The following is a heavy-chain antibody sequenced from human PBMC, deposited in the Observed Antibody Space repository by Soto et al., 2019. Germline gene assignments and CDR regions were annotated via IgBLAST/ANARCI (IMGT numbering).Heavy chain of an antibody. CDR3: ARAVDNNGWYSDNRIFDL. CDR1: RHSLRTQF. Sequence: SDTLALNYTVSRHSLRTQFWSLIRQPPEKGLEWIGYIYYSGSTNYNPSLKSRVTISVDTSKNQFSLKLSSVTAADTAVYYCARAVDNNGWYSDNRIFDLWGQGNLVKVS. D-gene: IGHD6-19*01. V-gene: IGHV4-59*11. CDR2: IYYSGST. J-gene: IGHJ4*01.